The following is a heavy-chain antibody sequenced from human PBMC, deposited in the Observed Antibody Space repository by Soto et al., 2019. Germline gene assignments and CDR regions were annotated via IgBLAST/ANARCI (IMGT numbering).Heavy chain of an antibody. D-gene: IGHD2-15*01. V-gene: IGHV1-46*01. CDR2: INPSGGST. J-gene: IGHJ5*02. CDR3: ARDSHSHIVVVVAATLRRFTNWFDP. CDR1: GYTFTSYY. Sequence: ASVKVSCKASGYTFTSYYMHWVRQAPGQGLEWMGIINPSGGSTSYAQKFQGRVTMTRDTSTSTVYMELSSLRSEDTAVYYCARDSHSHIVVVVAATLRRFTNWFDPWG.